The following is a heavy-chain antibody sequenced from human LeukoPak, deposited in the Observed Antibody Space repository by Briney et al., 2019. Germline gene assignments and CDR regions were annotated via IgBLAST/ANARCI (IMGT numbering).Heavy chain of an antibody. CDR1: GFTFRNAW. J-gene: IGHJ4*02. CDR3: TSISASVVGESFDY. D-gene: IGHD2-15*01. CDR2: IKSKIDGGTA. V-gene: IGHV3-15*01. Sequence: PEGSLRLSCAASGFTFRNAWMSWVRQVPGKGLRWVGRIKSKIDGGTADYAAPVKGRFAISRDDSRNTVDLQMNSLKTEDTALYYCTSISASVVGESFDYWGQGTQVTVSS.